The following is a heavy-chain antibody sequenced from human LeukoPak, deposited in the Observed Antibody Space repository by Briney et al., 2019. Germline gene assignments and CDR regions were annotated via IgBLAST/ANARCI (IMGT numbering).Heavy chain of an antibody. J-gene: IGHJ4*02. V-gene: IGHV3-11*04. CDR2: ISSSGSTI. D-gene: IGHD3-16*02. Sequence: GGSLRLSCAASGFTFSDYYTSWIRQAPGKGLEWVSYISSSGSTIYYADSVKGRFNISRDNAKNSLYLQMNSLRAEDTAVYYCARDAYYDYVWGSYRYFDYWGQGTLVTVSS. CDR1: GFTFSDYY. CDR3: ARDAYYDYVWGSYRYFDY.